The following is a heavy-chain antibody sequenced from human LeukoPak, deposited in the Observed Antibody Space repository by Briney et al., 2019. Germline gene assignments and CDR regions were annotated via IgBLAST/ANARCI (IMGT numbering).Heavy chain of an antibody. CDR1: GYTFTTLD. CDR3: AGETTSADFWSGYRTDAFDI. D-gene: IGHD3-3*01. V-gene: IGHV1-2*02. CDR2: INPNSGGT. Sequence: ASVKVSCKASGYTFTTLDINWVRQAPGQGLEWMGWINPNSGGTNYAQKFQGRVTMTRDTSISTAYMELSRLRSDDTAVYYCAGETTSADFWSGYRTDAFDIWGQGTMVTVSS. J-gene: IGHJ3*02.